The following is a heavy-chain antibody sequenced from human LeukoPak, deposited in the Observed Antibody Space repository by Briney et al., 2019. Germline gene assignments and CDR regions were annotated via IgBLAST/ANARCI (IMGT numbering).Heavy chain of an antibody. CDR2: ISDSGGST. V-gene: IGHV3-23*01. CDR1: GFTFSSYA. D-gene: IGHD3-9*01. J-gene: IGHJ3*02. CDR3: AKDPDDISPVNDAFDI. Sequence: GGSLRLSCAASGFTFSSYAMSWVRQAPGKGLEWVSAISDSGGSTYYADYVKGRFTISRDDSKNTLYLQMNSLRAEDTAVYYCAKDPDDISPVNDAFDIWGQGTMVTVSS.